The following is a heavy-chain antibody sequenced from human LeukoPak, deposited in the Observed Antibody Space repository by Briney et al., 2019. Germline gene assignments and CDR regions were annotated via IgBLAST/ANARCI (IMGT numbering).Heavy chain of an antibody. CDR2: IYTSGST. V-gene: IGHV4-4*09. CDR3: ARHDRDSSGYYRFDY. J-gene: IGHJ4*02. CDR1: GGSISSYY. Sequence: PSETLSLTCTVSGGSISSYYWSWIRQPPGKGLEWIGYIYTSGSTNYNPSLKSRVTISVDTSKDQFSLKLSSVTAADTAVYYCARHDRDSSGYYRFDYWGQGTLVTVSS. D-gene: IGHD3-22*01.